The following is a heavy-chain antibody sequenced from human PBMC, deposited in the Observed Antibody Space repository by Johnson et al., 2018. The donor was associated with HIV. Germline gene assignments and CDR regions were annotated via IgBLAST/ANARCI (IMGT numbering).Heavy chain of an antibody. CDR2: ISYDGSNK. V-gene: IGHV3-30-3*01. CDR1: GFTFSSYA. Sequence: QVQLVESGGGVVRPGRSLRLSCAASGFTFSSYAMHWVRQAPGKGLEWVAVISYDGSNKYYAESVKGRFTISRDNSKNTLYLQMNSLRTEDTTIYYCARVGQQGSAFDIWGRGTMVTVSS. CDR3: ARVGQQGSAFDI. D-gene: IGHD6-13*01. J-gene: IGHJ3*02.